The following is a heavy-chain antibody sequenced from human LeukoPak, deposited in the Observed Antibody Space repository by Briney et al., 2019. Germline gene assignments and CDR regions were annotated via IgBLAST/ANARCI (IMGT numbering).Heavy chain of an antibody. D-gene: IGHD1/OR15-1a*01. CDR2: IYHSGST. CDR1: GGSSSSGGYY. J-gene: IGHJ4*02. Sequence: ASETLSLTGTVSGGSSSSGGYYWSWIRQPPGKGLEWIGYIYHSGSTYYDPSLKSRVTISVDRSKNQFSLKLNSVTAADTAVYYCARYYIIGTFHFDYWGQGTLVTVSS. CDR3: ARYYIIGTFHFDY. V-gene: IGHV4-30-2*01.